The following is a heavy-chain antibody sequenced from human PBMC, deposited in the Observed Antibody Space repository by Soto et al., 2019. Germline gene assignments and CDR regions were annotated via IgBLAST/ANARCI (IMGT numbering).Heavy chain of an antibody. J-gene: IGHJ4*02. CDR1: GFTFFSSA. V-gene: IGHV1-58*01. D-gene: IGHD4-4*01. CDR2: IVVGSGKT. CDR3: AAEVTLQYRY. Sequence: QMQLVQSGPEVKKPGTSVKVSCKASGFTFFSSAVQWVRQARGQRLEWIGWIVVGSGKTDYAQKFQERVTITRDMSTSTAYMELSSLRSEDTAMYYWAAEVTLQYRYWGQGTLVTVSS.